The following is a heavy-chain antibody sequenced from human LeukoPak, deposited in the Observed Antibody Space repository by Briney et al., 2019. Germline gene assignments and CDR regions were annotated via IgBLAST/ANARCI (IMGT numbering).Heavy chain of an antibody. J-gene: IGHJ6*03. CDR1: GGSISSYY. Sequence: SETLSLTCSVSGGSISSYYWSWIRQSPENGLEWIGYIYNSGNTNYNLFLKSRVTISVDTSKNQFSLKLSSVTAADTAVYYCANMYGRDSGYYYYYYMDVWGKGTTVTVSS. CDR3: ANMYGRDSGYYYYYYMDV. V-gene: IGHV4-59*08. CDR2: IYNSGNT. D-gene: IGHD3-10*02.